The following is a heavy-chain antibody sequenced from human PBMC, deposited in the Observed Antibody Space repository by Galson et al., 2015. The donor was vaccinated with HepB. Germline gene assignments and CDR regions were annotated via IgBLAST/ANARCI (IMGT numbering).Heavy chain of an antibody. V-gene: IGHV5-10-1*01. D-gene: IGHD3-10*01. Sequence: QSGAEVKKPGESLRISCKGSGYSFTSYWISWVRQMPGKGLEWMGRIDPSDSYTNYSPSFQGHVTISADKSISTAYLQWSSLKASDTAMYYCVSRITMVRGVIPTYGPFDIWGQGTMVTVSS. J-gene: IGHJ3*02. CDR2: IDPSDSYT. CDR1: GYSFTSYW. CDR3: VSRITMVRGVIPTYGPFDI.